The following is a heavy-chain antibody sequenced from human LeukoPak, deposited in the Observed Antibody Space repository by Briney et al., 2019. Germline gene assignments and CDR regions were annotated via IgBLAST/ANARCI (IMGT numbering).Heavy chain of an antibody. D-gene: IGHD6-13*01. CDR1: GGSISTGNW. CDR2: IYHSGST. J-gene: IGHJ4*02. CDR3: ARLIAAAGTLGY. V-gene: IGHV4-4*02. Sequence: SETLSLTCAVSGGSISTGNWWSWVRQPPGKGLEWIGEIYHSGSTNYNPSLKSRVTISVDKSKNQFSLKLSSVTAADTAVYYCARLIAAAGTLGYWGQGTLVTVSS.